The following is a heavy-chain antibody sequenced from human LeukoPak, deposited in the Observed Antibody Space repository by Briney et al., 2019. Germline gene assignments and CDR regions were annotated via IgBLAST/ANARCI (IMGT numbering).Heavy chain of an antibody. J-gene: IGHJ4*02. V-gene: IGHV1-69*01. D-gene: IGHD2-15*01. Sequence: VASVKVSCKASGGTFSSYAISWVRQAPGQGLEWMGGIIPIFGTANYAQKFQGRVTITADESTSTAYMELSSLRSEDTAVYYCARDGYCSGGSCYSHYWGQGTQVTVSS. CDR1: GGTFSSYA. CDR2: IIPIFGTA. CDR3: ARDGYCSGGSCYSHY.